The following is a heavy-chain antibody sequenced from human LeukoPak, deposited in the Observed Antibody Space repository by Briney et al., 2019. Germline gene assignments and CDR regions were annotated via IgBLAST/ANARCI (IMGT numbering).Heavy chain of an antibody. CDR2: ISDDGSNK. D-gene: IGHD3-10*01. CDR3: ARDLYYYGSGNYVPGLPDY. CDR1: GFTFSSYA. J-gene: IGHJ4*02. Sequence: GGSLRLSCAASGFTFSSYAMHWVRQAPGKGLEWAAVISDDGSNKYYADSVEGRFTISRDNSKNTLYLQMNSLRAEDTAVYYCARDLYYYGSGNYVPGLPDYWGQGTLVTVSS. V-gene: IGHV3-30-3*01.